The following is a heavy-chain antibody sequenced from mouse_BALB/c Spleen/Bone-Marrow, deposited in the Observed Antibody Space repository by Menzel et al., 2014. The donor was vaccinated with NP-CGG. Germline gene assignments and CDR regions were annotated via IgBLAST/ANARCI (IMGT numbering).Heavy chain of an antibody. V-gene: IGHV1-7*01. CDR3: ARSTITTGMDY. D-gene: IGHD2-4*01. CDR1: GYTCTNYW. Sequence: VKLMESGAELAKPGASVKMSCKASGYTCTNYWMHWVKQRPGQGLEWIGYINPSTGYTEYNQKFKDKATLTADKSSSTAYMQLSSLTSEDSAVYYCARSTITTGMDYWGQGTSVTVSS. CDR2: INPSTGYT. J-gene: IGHJ4*01.